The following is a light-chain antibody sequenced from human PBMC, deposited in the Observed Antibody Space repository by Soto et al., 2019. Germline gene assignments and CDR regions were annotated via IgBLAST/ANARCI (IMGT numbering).Light chain of an antibody. J-gene: IGKJ1*01. CDR1: QSISNW. Sequence: DIQMTQSPSTLSASVGDRVTITCRASQSISNWLAWYQQKPGKAPNLLIYDASNLQGGVPSRFSGSGSGTEFTLTINSLQPDDLATYYWQQYNTNWTVGQGTKVDIK. CDR2: DAS. CDR3: QQYNTNWT. V-gene: IGKV1-5*01.